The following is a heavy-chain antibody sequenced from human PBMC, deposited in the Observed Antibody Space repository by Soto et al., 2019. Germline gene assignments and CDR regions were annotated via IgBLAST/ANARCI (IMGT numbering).Heavy chain of an antibody. CDR2: ISSSSSTI. V-gene: IGHV3-48*01. Sequence: EVQLVESGGGLVQPGGSLRLSCAASGFTFSSYSMNWVRQAPGKGLEWVSYISSSSSTIYYADSVKGRFTISRDNAKNSLYLQMNSLRAEDTAVYYCASPTSGPLDYMSTAFGYWGQGTLVTVSS. CDR1: GFTFSSYS. D-gene: IGHD3-16*01. J-gene: IGHJ4*02. CDR3: ASPTSGPLDYMSTAFGY.